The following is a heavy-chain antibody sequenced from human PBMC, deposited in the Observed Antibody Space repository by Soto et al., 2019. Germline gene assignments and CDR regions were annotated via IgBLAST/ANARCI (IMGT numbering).Heavy chain of an antibody. CDR1: GYCFTSYW. CDR3: AKTQGPYYYDSSGYYYEYYYYGMDV. Sequence: PGESLKISSNVSGYCFTSYWISWVRQMPGKGLEWMGIIYPGDSDTRYSPSFQGQVTISADKSISTAYLQWSSLKASDTAMYYCAKTQGPYYYDSSGYYYEYYYYGMDVWGQGTTVTVSS. CDR2: IYPGDSDT. J-gene: IGHJ6*02. D-gene: IGHD3-22*01. V-gene: IGHV5-51*01.